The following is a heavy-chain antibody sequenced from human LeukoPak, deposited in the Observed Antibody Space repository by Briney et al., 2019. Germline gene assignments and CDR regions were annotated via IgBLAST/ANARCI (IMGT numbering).Heavy chain of an antibody. CDR3: ARVSLGYDYVWGSYQD. CDR1: GYTFTGYY. Sequence: ASVKVSCKASGYTFTGYYMHWVRQAPGKGLEWMGWINPNSGGTNYAQKFQGRVTMTRDTSIGTAYMELSRLRSDDTAVYYCARVSLGYDYVWGSYQDWGQGTLVTVSS. CDR2: INPNSGGT. J-gene: IGHJ4*02. V-gene: IGHV1-2*02. D-gene: IGHD3-16*02.